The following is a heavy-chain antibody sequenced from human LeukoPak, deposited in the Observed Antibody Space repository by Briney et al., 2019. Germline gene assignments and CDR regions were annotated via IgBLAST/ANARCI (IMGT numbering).Heavy chain of an antibody. J-gene: IGHJ4*02. Sequence: ASVKASCKASGYTFTDYYMHWVRQAPGQGLEWMGWINPNSGVSNYAQKFRDRVTMTRDTSISTAYMELSRLTSDDTAVYYCARVKGRVFGVITTKERYFDYWGQGTLVTVSS. CDR2: INPNSGVS. CDR3: ARVKGRVFGVITTKERYFDY. CDR1: GYTFTDYY. D-gene: IGHD3-3*01. V-gene: IGHV1-2*02.